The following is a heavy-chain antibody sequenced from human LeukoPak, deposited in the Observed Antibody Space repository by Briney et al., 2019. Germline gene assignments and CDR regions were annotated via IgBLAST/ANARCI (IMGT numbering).Heavy chain of an antibody. Sequence: GASVKVSCTASGGTFSSYAISWGRQAPGQGLEWVGGIIPILGIANYAQKFQGRVTITADKSTSTAYMELSSLRSENTAVYYCARVERKQLVPHYYYGMDVWGQGTTVTVSS. D-gene: IGHD6-6*01. CDR2: IIPILGIA. J-gene: IGHJ6*02. CDR1: GGTFSSYA. V-gene: IGHV1-69*10. CDR3: ARVERKQLVPHYYYGMDV.